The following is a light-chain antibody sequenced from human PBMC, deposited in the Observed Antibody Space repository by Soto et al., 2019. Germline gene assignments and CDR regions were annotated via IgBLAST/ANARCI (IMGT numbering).Light chain of an antibody. CDR1: SSDVGGYNY. V-gene: IGLV2-8*01. CDR3: SSYAGSKNFIL. J-gene: IGLJ2*01. CDR2: EVN. Sequence: QSALTQPPSASGSPGQSGTISCTGPSSDVGGYNYVSWYQLHPGKVPKLIISEVNKRPSGVPDRFSGSKSGSTASLTVSGLQAEDEADYFCSSYAGSKNFILFGGGTKLTVL.